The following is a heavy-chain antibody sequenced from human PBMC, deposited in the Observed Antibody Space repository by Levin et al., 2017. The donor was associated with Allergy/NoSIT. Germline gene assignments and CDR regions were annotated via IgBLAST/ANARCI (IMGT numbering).Heavy chain of an antibody. Sequence: PGGSLRLSCAVSGFTFSSYALSWVRQAPGKGLEWVSAIGGSGGSTYYADSVKGRFTISRDNSKNTLYLQMNSLRAEDTAVYYCAKYGDYDILTGYSNFDDWGQGTLVTVSS. D-gene: IGHD3-9*01. J-gene: IGHJ4*02. V-gene: IGHV3-23*01. CDR1: GFTFSSYA. CDR2: IGGSGGST. CDR3: AKYGDYDILTGYSNFDD.